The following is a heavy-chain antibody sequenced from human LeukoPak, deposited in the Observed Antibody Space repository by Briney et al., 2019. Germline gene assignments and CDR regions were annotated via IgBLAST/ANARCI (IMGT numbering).Heavy chain of an antibody. CDR2: ISYDGSNK. CDR1: GFTFSSYG. J-gene: IGHJ4*02. V-gene: IGHV3-30*03. CDR3: ARDPHMIAVAGVGLFDY. D-gene: IGHD6-19*01. Sequence: PGGSLRLSCAASGFTFSSYGMHWVRQAPGKGLEWVAVISYDGSNKYYADSVKGRFTISRDNSKNTLYLQMNSLRAEDTAVYYCARDPHMIAVAGVGLFDYWGQGTLVTVSS.